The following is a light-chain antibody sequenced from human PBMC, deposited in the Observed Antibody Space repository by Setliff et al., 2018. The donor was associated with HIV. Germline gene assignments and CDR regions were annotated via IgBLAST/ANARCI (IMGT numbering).Light chain of an antibody. J-gene: IGLJ3*02. CDR2: RNN. V-gene: IGLV1-47*01. Sequence: QSVLTQPPSASGTPGQRVTISCSGSSSNIGSNYVYWYQQLPGTAPKLLIYRNNQRPSGVPDRFSGSRSGTSASLAISGLQSEDEADYYCATWDDSMSGQVFGGGTQLTVL. CDR3: ATWDDSMSGQV. CDR1: SSNIGSNY.